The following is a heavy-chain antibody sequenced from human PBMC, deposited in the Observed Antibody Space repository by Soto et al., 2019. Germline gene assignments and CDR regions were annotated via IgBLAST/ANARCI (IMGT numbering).Heavy chain of an antibody. CDR1: GFTFSSYW. CDR3: ARWTYYDSSGYYYVFDY. CDR2: IKQDGSEK. V-gene: IGHV3-7*02. Sequence: GGSLRLSCAASGFTFSSYWMSWVRQAPGKGLEWVANIKQDGSEKYYVDSVKGRFTISRDNAKNSLYLQMNSLRADDTALYYCARWTYYDSSGYYYVFDYWGQGTLVTVSS. J-gene: IGHJ4*02. D-gene: IGHD3-22*01.